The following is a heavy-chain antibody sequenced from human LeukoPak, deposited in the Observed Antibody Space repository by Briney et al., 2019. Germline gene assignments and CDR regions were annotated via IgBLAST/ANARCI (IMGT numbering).Heavy chain of an antibody. CDR2: IYHSGST. J-gene: IGHJ5*02. Sequence: PSEALSLTCAVSGYSISSGYYWGWIRPPPGKGLEWIGSIYHSGSTYYNPSLKSRVTISVDTSKNQFSLKLSSVTAADTAVYYCARGNHDSSSWYTWGQGTLVTVSS. CDR3: ARGNHDSSSWYT. V-gene: IGHV4-38-2*01. CDR1: GYSISSGYY. D-gene: IGHD6-13*01.